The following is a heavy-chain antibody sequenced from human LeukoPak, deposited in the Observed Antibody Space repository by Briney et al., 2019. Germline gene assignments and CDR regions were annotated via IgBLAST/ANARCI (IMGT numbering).Heavy chain of an antibody. CDR3: ARLPYDILTGYYQYYFDY. V-gene: IGHV4-34*01. J-gene: IGHJ4*02. CDR2: INHSGST. D-gene: IGHD3-9*01. CDR1: GGSFSGYY. Sequence: SETLSLTCAVYGGSFSGYYWSWIRQPPGKGLEWIREINHSGSTDYNPSLKSRVTISVDTSKNQFSLKLSSVTAADTAVYYCARLPYDILTGYYQYYFDYWGQGTLVTVSS.